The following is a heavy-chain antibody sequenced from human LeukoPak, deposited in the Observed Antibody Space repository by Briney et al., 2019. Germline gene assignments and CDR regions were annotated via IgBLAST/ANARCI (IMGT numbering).Heavy chain of an antibody. Sequence: PGGSLRLSCAASGFTFSGYSMAWVRQAPGKGLEWVASIKQDGSERSYVDSVQGRFTISRDNAKNSLYLQVDSLRIEDTAVYYCARDLRVSIIRGSFDYWGQGTLVSVSS. CDR3: ARDLRVSIIRGSFDY. V-gene: IGHV3-7*01. J-gene: IGHJ4*02. CDR2: IKQDGSER. D-gene: IGHD3-10*01. CDR1: GFTFSGYS.